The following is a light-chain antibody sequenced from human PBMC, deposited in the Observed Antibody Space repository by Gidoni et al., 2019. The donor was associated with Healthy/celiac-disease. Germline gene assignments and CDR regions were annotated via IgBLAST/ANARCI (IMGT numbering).Light chain of an antibody. V-gene: IGLV1-40*01. CDR2: GNN. CDR1: SSNIGTGYD. CDR3: QSYDSSLSGSVV. Sequence: QSVLTQPPSVSGAPGQRVPISCTGSSSNIGTGYDVHWYQQRPGTAPKLLIYGNNNRPSGVPDRFSGSKSGTSASLAITGLQAEDEADYYCQSYDSSLSGSVVFGGGTKLTVL. J-gene: IGLJ2*01.